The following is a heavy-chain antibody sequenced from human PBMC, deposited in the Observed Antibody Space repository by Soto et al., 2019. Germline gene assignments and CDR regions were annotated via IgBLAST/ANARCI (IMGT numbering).Heavy chain of an antibody. CDR2: VNSDGSTT. Sequence: EVQLVESGGGLVQPGGSLRLSCAASGFTFSNYWMHWVRQAPGKGLVGVSRVNSDGSTTNYADSVKGRFTISRDNAKNTLHLQMNSLGAEDTAVYYCASNYAYAEGYYYYGIDVWGQGTTVTVSS. D-gene: IGHD3-16*01. J-gene: IGHJ6*02. CDR1: GFTFSNYW. CDR3: ASNYAYAEGYYYYGIDV. V-gene: IGHV3-74*01.